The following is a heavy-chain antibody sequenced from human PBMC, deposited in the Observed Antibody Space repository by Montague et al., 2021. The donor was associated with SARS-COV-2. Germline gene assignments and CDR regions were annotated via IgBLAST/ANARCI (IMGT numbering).Heavy chain of an antibody. D-gene: IGHD6-19*01. J-gene: IGHJ5*02. CDR3: ARLTTSGSIA. Sequence: SETLSLTCTVSGSSINNTSYYWGWIRQPPGKGLEWIGSIFYRGNTHYNAPLKSRVTVSVDTSKNQFSLNLTSVTAADTALYYCARLTTSGSIAWGQGTLVTVSS. CDR1: GSSINNTSYY. CDR2: IFYRGNT. V-gene: IGHV4-39*01.